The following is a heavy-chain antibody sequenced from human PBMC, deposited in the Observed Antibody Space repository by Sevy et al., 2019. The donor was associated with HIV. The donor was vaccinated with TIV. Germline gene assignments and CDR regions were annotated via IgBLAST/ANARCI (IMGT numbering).Heavy chain of an antibody. D-gene: IGHD1-26*01. J-gene: IGHJ6*02. CDR3: ARDCNSATCLWGLDV. CDR1: GFTFNRYW. CDR2: IKLDGSEK. V-gene: IGHV3-7*03. Sequence: GGSLRLSCAASGFTFNRYWMSWVRQAPGKGLQWVANIKLDGSEKYYLDSVRGRFTISRDNAKNSLYLQMNSLGAEDTAVYYCARDCNSATCLWGLDVWGLGTMVTVSS.